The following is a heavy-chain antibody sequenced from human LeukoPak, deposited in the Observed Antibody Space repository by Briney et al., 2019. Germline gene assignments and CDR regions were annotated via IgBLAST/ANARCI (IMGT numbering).Heavy chain of an antibody. CDR2: INAGNGNT. D-gene: IGHD2-8*01. Sequence: ASVKVSCKASGYTFADYGVHWVRQAPGQRLEWMGWINAGNGNTKYSQNFQGRVTITRDTSASIAYMDLSGLRSEDTAVYYCARDLDPMGSTKAWFDYWGLGTRVTVSS. CDR1: GYTFADYG. CDR3: ARDLDPMGSTKAWFDY. V-gene: IGHV1-3*01. J-gene: IGHJ4*02.